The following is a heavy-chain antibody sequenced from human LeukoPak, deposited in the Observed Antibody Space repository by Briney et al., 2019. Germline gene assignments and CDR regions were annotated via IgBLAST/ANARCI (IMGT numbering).Heavy chain of an antibody. V-gene: IGHV3-49*03. J-gene: IGHJ4*02. CDR2: IRSKAHGGTT. D-gene: IGHD2-15*01. CDR3: TRAGRYCSGGSCYSFY. CDR1: GFTFGDYA. Sequence: GRSLRLSCTASGFTFGDYAMSWFRQAPGEGLEGVGFIRSKAHGGTTEYAASVKGRFTISRDDSKSIAYLQMDSLKTEDTAVYYCTRAGRYCSGGSCYSFYWGQGTLVTVSS.